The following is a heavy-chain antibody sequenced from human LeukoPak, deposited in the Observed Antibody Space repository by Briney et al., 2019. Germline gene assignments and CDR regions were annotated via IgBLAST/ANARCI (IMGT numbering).Heavy chain of an antibody. CDR2: INPNSGGT. V-gene: IGHV1-2*02. CDR1: GYTFTGYY. CDR3: ARTYSGYYSDYFDY. Sequence: ASVKVSCKASGYTFTGYYMHWVRQAPGQGLEWMGWINPNSGGTNYAQKFQGRVTMTRDTSISTAYMELSRLRSDDTAVYYCARTYSGYYSDYFDYWGQGTLVTVSS. D-gene: IGHD3-22*01. J-gene: IGHJ4*02.